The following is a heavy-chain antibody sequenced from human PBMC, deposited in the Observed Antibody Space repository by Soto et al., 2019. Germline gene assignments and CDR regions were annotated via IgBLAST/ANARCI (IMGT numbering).Heavy chain of an antibody. V-gene: IGHV2-5*01. CDR1: GFSLITTGVG. Sequence: SGPTLVNPTQTLTLTCTFSGFSLITTGVGVSCILQPPGKALEWLALIYWHDDKRYSPSLKSRLTITKDTSKNQVVLTMTNMDPVDTATYYCAHRGGAAVGLYYFDYWGQGALVTVSS. J-gene: IGHJ4*02. D-gene: IGHD6-13*01. CDR3: AHRGGAAVGLYYFDY. CDR2: IYWHDDK.